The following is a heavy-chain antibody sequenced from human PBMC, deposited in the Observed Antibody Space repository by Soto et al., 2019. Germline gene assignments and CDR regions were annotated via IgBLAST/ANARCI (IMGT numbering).Heavy chain of an antibody. J-gene: IGHJ4*02. Sequence: ASVKVSCKASRYTFTSYGISWVRQAPGQGLEWMGWISAYNGNTNYAQKLQGRVTMTTDTSTSTVYMELRSLRSDDTAVYYCARDRVSFGSGTPDYWGQGTLVTVYS. D-gene: IGHD3-10*01. CDR3: ARDRVSFGSGTPDY. V-gene: IGHV1-18*01. CDR2: ISAYNGNT. CDR1: RYTFTSYG.